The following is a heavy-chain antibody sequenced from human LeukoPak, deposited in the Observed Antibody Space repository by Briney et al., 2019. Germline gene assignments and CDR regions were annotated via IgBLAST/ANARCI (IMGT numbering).Heavy chain of an antibody. J-gene: IGHJ4*02. V-gene: IGHV4-39*01. CDR2: ISYSGST. Sequence: SETLSLTCAVSGGSISSGSYYWGWIRQPPGKGLEWIGSISYSGSTYYNPSLKSRVTISVDTSKNQFSLKLTSVTATDTAMYYCARQDSEGRWPNDYWGQGTLVTVSS. CDR3: ARQDSEGRWPNDY. CDR1: GGSISSGSYY. D-gene: IGHD5-24*01.